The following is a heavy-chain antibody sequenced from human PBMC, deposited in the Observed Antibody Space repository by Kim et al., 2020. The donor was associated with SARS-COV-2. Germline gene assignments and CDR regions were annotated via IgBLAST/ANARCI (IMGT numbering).Heavy chain of an antibody. Sequence: SETLSLTCTVSGGSLTNYYWTWIRQPTGRGLEWIGYISNTGKTDYNPSLKSRLTISVDLSQNQFSLRLTSVIAADTALYYCARHRIRAGTSTPYEAFDI. J-gene: IGHJ3*02. D-gene: IGHD1-1*01. CDR2: ISNTGKT. CDR3: ARHRIRAGTSTPYEAFDI. V-gene: IGHV4-59*08. CDR1: GGSLTNYY.